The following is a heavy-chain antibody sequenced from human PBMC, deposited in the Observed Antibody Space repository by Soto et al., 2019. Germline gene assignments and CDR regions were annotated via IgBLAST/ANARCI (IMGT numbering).Heavy chain of an antibody. J-gene: IGHJ4*02. CDR1: GFSISEYG. CDR2: FSGGRGGT. Sequence: EVQLLESGGGSVQPGGSLKLSCAVSGFSISEYGVTWVRQPTGKGLYWVSGFSGGRGGTFYADSVRGRFTISRDDSRNMVDRQMASLGVEDTSGYYSVNWNGFGDSWGQGPLVTVSS. V-gene: IGHV3-23*01. CDR3: VNWNGFGDS. D-gene: IGHD1-1*01.